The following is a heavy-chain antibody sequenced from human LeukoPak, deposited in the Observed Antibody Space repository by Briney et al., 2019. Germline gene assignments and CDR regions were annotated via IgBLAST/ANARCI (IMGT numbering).Heavy chain of an antibody. D-gene: IGHD4/OR15-4a*01. J-gene: IGHJ4*02. Sequence: GGSLRLSCAASGFTFSSYSMSWVRQAPGMGLEWVSSISCSSTYIHYADSVKGRFTISRDNTKNSLYLQMNSLRAEDTALYYCARFQGAHYWGQGTLVTVSS. CDR3: ARFQGAHY. CDR2: ISCSSTYI. CDR1: GFTFSSYS. V-gene: IGHV3-21*01.